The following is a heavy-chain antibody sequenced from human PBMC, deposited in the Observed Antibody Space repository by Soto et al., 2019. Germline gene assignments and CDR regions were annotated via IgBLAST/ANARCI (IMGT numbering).Heavy chain of an antibody. CDR2: ISSNGGST. J-gene: IGHJ3*02. V-gene: IGHV3-64*01. CDR3: AVGYCSGGSCYANDAFDI. Sequence: EVQLVESGGGLVQPGGSLRLSCAASGFTFSSYAMHWVRQAPGKGLEYVSAISSNGGSTYYANSVKGRFTISRDNSKNTPYLQMGSLRAEDMAVYYCAVGYCSGGSCYANDAFDIWGQGTMVTVSS. CDR1: GFTFSSYA. D-gene: IGHD2-15*01.